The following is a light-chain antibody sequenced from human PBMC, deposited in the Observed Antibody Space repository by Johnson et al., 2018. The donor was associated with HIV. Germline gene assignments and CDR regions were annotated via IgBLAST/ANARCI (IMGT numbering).Light chain of an antibody. CDR2: YNN. Sequence: QSILTQPPSVSAAPRQKVTISCSGSSSNIGNNYVSWYQQLPGTAPKLLIYYNNKRPSGIPDRFSGSKSGTSATLGITGLQTGDEADYYCGTWDDSLGVFVFASATKVTVL. CDR1: SSNIGNNY. J-gene: IGLJ1*01. CDR3: GTWDDSLGVFV. V-gene: IGLV1-51*01.